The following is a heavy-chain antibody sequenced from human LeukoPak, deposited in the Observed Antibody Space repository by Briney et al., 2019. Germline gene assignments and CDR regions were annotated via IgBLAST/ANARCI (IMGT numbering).Heavy chain of an antibody. CDR3: ARDSNSWPFDY. D-gene: IGHD6-13*01. J-gene: IGHJ4*02. V-gene: IGHV3-48*03. CDR2: ISSSGSTI. Sequence: GGSLRLSCAASGFTFSSYKMNWVRQAPGKGLEWVSYISSSGSTIYYADSVKGRFTISRDNAKNSLYLQMNSLRAEDTAVYYCARDSNSWPFDYWGQGTLVTVSS. CDR1: GFTFSSYK.